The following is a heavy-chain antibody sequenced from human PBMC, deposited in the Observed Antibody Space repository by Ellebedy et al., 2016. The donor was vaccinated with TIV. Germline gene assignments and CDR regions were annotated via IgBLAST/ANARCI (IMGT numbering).Heavy chain of an antibody. CDR1: GFTFSSYA. J-gene: IGHJ4*02. D-gene: IGHD1-26*01. Sequence: GESLKISXAASGFTFSSYAMHWVRQAPGKGLEWVAVISYDGSNKYYADSVKGRFTISRDNSKNTLYLQMNSLRAEDTAVYYCARGPVEWELRGNYFDYWGQGTLVTVSS. V-gene: IGHV3-30-3*01. CDR3: ARGPVEWELRGNYFDY. CDR2: ISYDGSNK.